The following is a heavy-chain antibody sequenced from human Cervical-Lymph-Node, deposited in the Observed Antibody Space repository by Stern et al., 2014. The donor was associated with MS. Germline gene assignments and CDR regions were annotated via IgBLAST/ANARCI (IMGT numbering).Heavy chain of an antibody. V-gene: IGHV1-18*01. CDR2: IRASNGNT. J-gene: IGHJ5*02. Sequence: VQLVESGAEVKKPGASVKVSCKASGYNFITYCISWVRQAPGQGLEWMGWIRASNGNTNYAQKLQDRVTMTTDTATSTAYMELTSLKSDDTAVYYCARDHYGSGSYNWFDPWGQGTLVTVSS. CDR1: GYNFITYC. D-gene: IGHD3-10*01. CDR3: ARDHYGSGSYNWFDP.